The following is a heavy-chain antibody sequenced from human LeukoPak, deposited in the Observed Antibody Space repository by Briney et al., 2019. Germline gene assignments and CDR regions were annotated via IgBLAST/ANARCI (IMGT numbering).Heavy chain of an antibody. J-gene: IGHJ4*02. CDR3: ATGSSWYFEY. CDR1: GFTFNNYN. CDR2: CSSSSSYI. D-gene: IGHD6-13*01. Sequence: GGSLRLSCAPSGFTFNNYNMNWVRQAPGKGLEWVSSCSSSSSYIDYADSVKGRFTISRDNAKNSLYLQMNSLRAEDTAVYYCATGSSWYFEYWGQGTLVTVSS. V-gene: IGHV3-21*01.